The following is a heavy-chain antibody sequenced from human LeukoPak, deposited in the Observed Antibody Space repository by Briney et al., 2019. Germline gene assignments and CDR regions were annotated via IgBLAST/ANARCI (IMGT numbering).Heavy chain of an antibody. Sequence: GSLRLSCAASGFTFSSYGMHWVRQAPGKGLEWVAVISYDGSNKYYADSVKGRFTISRDNSKNTLYLQMNSLRAEDTAVYYCAKILSATYYYDSSGYPGAFDIWGQGTMVTVSS. V-gene: IGHV3-30*18. CDR3: AKILSATYYYDSSGYPGAFDI. CDR2: ISYDGSNK. D-gene: IGHD3-22*01. J-gene: IGHJ3*02. CDR1: GFTFSSYG.